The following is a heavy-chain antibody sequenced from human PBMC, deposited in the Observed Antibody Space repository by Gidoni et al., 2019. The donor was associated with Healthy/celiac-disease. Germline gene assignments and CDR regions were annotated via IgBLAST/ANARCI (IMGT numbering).Heavy chain of an antibody. Sequence: RQPPGKGLEWIGESNHSGSTNYNPSLTSRVTISVDTSKNQFSLKLSSVTAADTAVYYCARGLRFLEWSPFWGYWGQGTLVTVSS. J-gene: IGHJ4*02. CDR2: SNHSGST. CDR3: ARGLRFLEWSPFWGY. D-gene: IGHD3-3*01. V-gene: IGHV4-34*01.